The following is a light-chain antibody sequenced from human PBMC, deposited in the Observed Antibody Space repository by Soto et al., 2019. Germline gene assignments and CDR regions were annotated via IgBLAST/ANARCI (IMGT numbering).Light chain of an antibody. CDR2: DAS. J-gene: IGKJ3*01. CDR1: QDISNY. CDR3: QHYDNLRLT. Sequence: DIQMTQSPSSLSASVGDRVTITCQASQDISNYLNWYQQKLGKAPKLLIYDASNLETGVPSRFRGSGSGTHFTFTISSLQPEDIATYYCQHYDNLRLTFGPGTKVDIK. V-gene: IGKV1-33*01.